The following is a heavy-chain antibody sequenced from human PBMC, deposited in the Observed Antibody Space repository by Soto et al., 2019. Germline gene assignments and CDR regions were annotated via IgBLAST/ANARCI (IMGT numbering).Heavy chain of an antibody. D-gene: IGHD6-6*01. Sequence: ASVKVSCKVSGYTLTELSMHWVRQAPGKGLEWMGGFDPEDGETIYEQQFQDRVTMTEDTSTDTAAMELSSLRSEDTAAYYCSTRGIAARPGAFDIWGQGTLVTVSS. CDR2: FDPEDGET. CDR3: STRGIAARPGAFDI. CDR1: GYTLTELS. J-gene: IGHJ3*02. V-gene: IGHV1-24*01.